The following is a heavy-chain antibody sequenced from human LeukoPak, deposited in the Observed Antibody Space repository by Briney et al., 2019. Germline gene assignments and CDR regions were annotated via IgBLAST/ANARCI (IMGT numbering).Heavy chain of an antibody. D-gene: IGHD5-18*01. J-gene: IGHJ4*02. V-gene: IGHV1-69*13. Sequence: SVKVSCKASGGTFSSYAISWVRQAPGQGLEWMGGIIPIFGTANYAQKFQGRVTITADESTGTAYMELSSLRSEDTAVYYCARGSVTAMVRSPFDYWGQGTLVTVSS. CDR1: GGTFSSYA. CDR2: IIPIFGTA. CDR3: ARGSVTAMVRSPFDY.